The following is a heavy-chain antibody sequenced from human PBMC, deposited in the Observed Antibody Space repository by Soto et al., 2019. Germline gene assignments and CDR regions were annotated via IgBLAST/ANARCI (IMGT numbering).Heavy chain of an antibody. V-gene: IGHV3-74*03. Sequence: GGSLRLSCAASGFTFINNWIHWVRQAPGKGLVWVSGIKSDGSSTTYADSVKGRFTISRDNAKNTLYLQMNSLRAEDTAVYYCASAAPFNYGGNSGFDFWGQGTLVTVSS. D-gene: IGHD4-17*01. CDR1: GFTFINNW. CDR2: IKSDGSST. CDR3: ASAAPFNYGGNSGFDF. J-gene: IGHJ4*02.